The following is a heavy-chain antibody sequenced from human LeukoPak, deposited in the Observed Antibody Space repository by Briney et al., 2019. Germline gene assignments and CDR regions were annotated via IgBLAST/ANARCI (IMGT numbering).Heavy chain of an antibody. Sequence: ASVKVSCKASGYTFTGYYMHWVRQAPGQGLEWMGWINPNSGGTNYAQRFQGRVTMTRDTSISTAYMELSRLRSDDTAVYYCARDPLDRRGCGELFLRRSAPWGQGPLVTVSS. CDR1: GYTFTGYY. J-gene: IGHJ5*02. CDR3: ARDPLDRRGCGELFLRRSAP. V-gene: IGHV1-2*02. CDR2: INPNSGGT. D-gene: IGHD3-10*01.